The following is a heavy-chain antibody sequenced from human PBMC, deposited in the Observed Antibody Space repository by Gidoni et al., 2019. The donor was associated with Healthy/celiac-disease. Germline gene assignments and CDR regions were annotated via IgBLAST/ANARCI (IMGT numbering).Heavy chain of an antibody. CDR3: AREWSYYDFWSGYSGRYFDY. Sequence: EVQLVESGGGLVQPGGSLRLSCAASGFTFSSYWMRWVRQAPGKGLEWVANIKQDGSEKYYVDSVKGRFTISRDNAKNSLYLQMNSLRAEDTAVYYCAREWSYYDFWSGYSGRYFDYWGQGTLVTVSS. CDR1: GFTFSSYW. J-gene: IGHJ4*02. V-gene: IGHV3-7*01. CDR2: IKQDGSEK. D-gene: IGHD3-3*01.